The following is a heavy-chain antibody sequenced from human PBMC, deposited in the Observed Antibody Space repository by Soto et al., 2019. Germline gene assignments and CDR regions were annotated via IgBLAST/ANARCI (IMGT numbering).Heavy chain of an antibody. CDR1: GYTFTSYA. CDR3: ARDAYGLFDN. CDR2: INTGNGNT. J-gene: IGHJ4*02. V-gene: IGHV1-3*04. Sequence: ASVKVSCKASGYTFTSYAMHWVRQAPGQRLEWMGWINTGNGNTKYSQKLQGRVTITTDTSTSTAYMELSSLRSDDTALYYCARDAYGLFDNWGQGTLVTVSS. D-gene: IGHD4-17*01.